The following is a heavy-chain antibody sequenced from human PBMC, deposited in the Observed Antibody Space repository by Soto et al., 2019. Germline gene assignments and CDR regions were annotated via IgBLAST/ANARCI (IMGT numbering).Heavy chain of an antibody. CDR1: GFTFSSYS. V-gene: IGHV3-48*01. D-gene: IGHD4-17*01. CDR2: ISSSSSTI. CDR3: ARDPNDYGDYGELADI. Sequence: GGSLRLSCAASGFTFSSYSMNWVRQAPGKGLEWVSYISSSSSTIYYPDSVKGRFTISRDNAKNSLYLQMNSLRAEDTAVYYCARDPNDYGDYGELADIWGQGTMVTVSS. J-gene: IGHJ3*02.